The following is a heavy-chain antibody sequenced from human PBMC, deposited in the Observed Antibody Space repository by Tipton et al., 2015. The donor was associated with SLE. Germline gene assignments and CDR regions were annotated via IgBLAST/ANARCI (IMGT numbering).Heavy chain of an antibody. CDR3: ARVPVRTTGGFGRFRMDV. D-gene: IGHD1-1*01. J-gene: IGHJ6*04. V-gene: IGHV1-69-2*01. CDR1: GYTFSDFS. Sequence: VQLVQSGAEVKKPGTSVKISCKVSGYTFSDFSMHWVQQAPGNGLEWMGLVDPEDGETIYAERFQGRVTISADTSTDTAYMELSSLRSDDTAVYYCARVPVRTTGGFGRFRMDVWGKGTTVTVSS. CDR2: VDPEDGET.